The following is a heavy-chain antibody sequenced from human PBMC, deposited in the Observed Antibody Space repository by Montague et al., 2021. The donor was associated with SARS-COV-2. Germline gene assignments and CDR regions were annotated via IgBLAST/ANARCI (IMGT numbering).Heavy chain of an antibody. CDR3: ARRKYSYGWGD. Sequence: SETLSLTCTVTGGPISGSSDYWGWIRQSPGKGLEWIASVDYSGNTYYSPSLKSRLTISVDTSKNQFSLKLNSVTAADTALYYWARRKYSYGWGDWGQGTLVTVSS. CDR1: GGPISGSSDY. J-gene: IGHJ4*02. CDR2: VDYSGNT. V-gene: IGHV4-39*01. D-gene: IGHD5-18*01.